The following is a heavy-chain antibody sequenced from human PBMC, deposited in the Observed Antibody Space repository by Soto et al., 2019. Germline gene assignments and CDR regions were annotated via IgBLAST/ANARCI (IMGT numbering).Heavy chain of an antibody. D-gene: IGHD3-22*01. CDR2: IDWDDDK. CDR1: GFSLSTSGMR. V-gene: IGHV2-70*04. Sequence: SGPTLVNPTQTLTLTCAFSGFSLSTSGMRVSWIRQPPGKALEWLARIDWDDDKFYSTSLKTRLTISKDTSKNQAVLTMTNMDPVDTATYYCARTLDYYDSSGPFDYWGQGTLVTVSS. CDR3: ARTLDYYDSSGPFDY. J-gene: IGHJ4*02.